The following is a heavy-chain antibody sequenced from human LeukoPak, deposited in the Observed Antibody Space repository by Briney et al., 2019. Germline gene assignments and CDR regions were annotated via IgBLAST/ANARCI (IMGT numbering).Heavy chain of an antibody. Sequence: GGSLRLSCAASGFTFSRYSMNLVRQAPGKGLEWVSYISSSSSSRSSIIYYADSVKCRFTISRDNAKNSLYLQMNSLRVEDTAVYYCARDYFGSGSYYIDYWGQGTLVAVSS. CDR1: GFTFSRYS. V-gene: IGHV3-48*01. CDR3: ARDYFGSGSYYIDY. D-gene: IGHD3-10*01. J-gene: IGHJ4*02. CDR2: ISSSSSSRSSII.